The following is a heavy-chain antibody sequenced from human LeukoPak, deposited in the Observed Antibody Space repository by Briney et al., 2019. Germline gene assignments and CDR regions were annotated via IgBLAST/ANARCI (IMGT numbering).Heavy chain of an antibody. D-gene: IGHD3/OR15-3a*01. CDR3: ARWNYYISTGHRYFDY. V-gene: IGHV4-59*01. CDR1: GDSIRGFY. Sequence: SETLSLTCNVSGDSIRGFYWGWIRQPPGKGLEWIGYFYYSGDTNYNPALESRVIISVDTSKNQFSLKLSSLTAADTAVYYCARWNYYISTGHRYFDYWGQGTLVIVSS. CDR2: FYYSGDT. J-gene: IGHJ4*02.